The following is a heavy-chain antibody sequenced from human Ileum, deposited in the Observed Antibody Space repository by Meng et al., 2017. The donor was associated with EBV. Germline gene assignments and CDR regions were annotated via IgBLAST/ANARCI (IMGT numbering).Heavy chain of an antibody. Sequence: QVQLVQSGAAVKKXXSCVKVSXSASVGPFSSYAISWVRQAPGQGREWMGGIIPILGIANYAQKFQGRVTITADKSTSTAYMELSSLRSEDTAVYYCARGGPYPDSSGFHWYFDLWGRGTLVTVSS. CDR2: IIPILGIA. CDR3: ARGGPYPDSSGFHWYFDL. J-gene: IGHJ2*01. V-gene: IGHV1-69*10. CDR1: VGPFSSYA. D-gene: IGHD3-22*01.